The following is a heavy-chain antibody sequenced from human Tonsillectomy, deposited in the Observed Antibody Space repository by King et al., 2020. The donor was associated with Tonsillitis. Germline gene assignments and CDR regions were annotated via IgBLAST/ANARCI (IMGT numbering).Heavy chain of an antibody. CDR1: GFTFSCYA. V-gene: IGHV3-30-3*01. J-gene: IGHJ3*02. CDR2: ISYDGSNK. CDR3: ARDAGGYYDSSGYFDI. Sequence: VQRVESGGGVVQPGRSLRLSCAASGFTFSCYAMHWVRQAPGKGLEWVAVISYDGSNKYYADSVKGRFTISRDNSKNTLYLQMNSLRAEDTAVYYCARDAGGYYDSSGYFDIWGQGTMVTVSS. D-gene: IGHD3-22*01.